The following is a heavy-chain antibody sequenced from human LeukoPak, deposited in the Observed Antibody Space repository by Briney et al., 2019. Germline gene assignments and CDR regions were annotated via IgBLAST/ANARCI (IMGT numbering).Heavy chain of an antibody. CDR3: ARQGYSYGFDY. CDR1: GFTFSSYD. Sequence: GGSLRLSCAASGFTFSSYDMHWVRQATGKGLEWVSAIGTAGDTYYPGSVKGRFTISRENAKNFLYLQMNSPRAGDTAVYYCARQGYSYGFDYWGQGTLVTVSS. V-gene: IGHV3-13*01. J-gene: IGHJ4*02. D-gene: IGHD5-18*01. CDR2: IGTAGDT.